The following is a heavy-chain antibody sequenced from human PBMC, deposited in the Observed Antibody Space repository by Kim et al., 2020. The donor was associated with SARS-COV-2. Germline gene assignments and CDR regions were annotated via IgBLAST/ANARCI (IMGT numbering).Heavy chain of an antibody. CDR2: ISYDGSNK. CDR1: GFTFSSYA. Sequence: GGSLRLSCAASGFTFSSYAMHWVRQAPGKGLEWVAVISYDGSNKYYADSVKGRFTISRDNSKNTLYLQMNSLRAEDTAVYYCARAPHYYDSSGYSLDYWGQGTLVTVSS. CDR3: ARAPHYYDSSGYSLDY. D-gene: IGHD3-22*01. V-gene: IGHV3-30-3*01. J-gene: IGHJ4*02.